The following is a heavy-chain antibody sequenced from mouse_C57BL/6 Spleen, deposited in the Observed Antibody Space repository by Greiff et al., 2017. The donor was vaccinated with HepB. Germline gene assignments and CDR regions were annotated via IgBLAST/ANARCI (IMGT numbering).Heavy chain of an antibody. CDR3: ASCGYLYYFDY. CDR2: IDPEDGET. CDR1: GFNIKDYY. Sequence: EVQLQQSGAELVKPGASVKLSCTASGFNIKDYYMHWVKQRTEQGLEWIGRIDPEDGETKYASKFQGKATITADTSSNTAYLQLSGLTSEDTAVYYCASCGYLYYFDYWGQGTTLTVSS. V-gene: IGHV14-2*01. D-gene: IGHD2-3*01. J-gene: IGHJ2*01.